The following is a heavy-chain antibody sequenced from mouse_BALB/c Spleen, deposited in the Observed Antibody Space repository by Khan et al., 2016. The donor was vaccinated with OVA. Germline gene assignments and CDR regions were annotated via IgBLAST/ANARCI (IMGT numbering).Heavy chain of an antibody. CDR1: GYSITSGYA. D-gene: IGHD1-1*01. V-gene: IGHV3-2*02. J-gene: IGHJ4*01. CDR2: ISYSGST. CDR3: ARKNYYGYAMDY. Sequence: VQLQESGPGLVKPSQSLSLTCTVTGYSITSGYARNWIRQFPGNKLEWMGFISYSGSTSYNPSLRSRISITLDTSKNQFFLQFNPVTTEDTAACYCARKNYYGYAMDYWGQGTSVTVSS.